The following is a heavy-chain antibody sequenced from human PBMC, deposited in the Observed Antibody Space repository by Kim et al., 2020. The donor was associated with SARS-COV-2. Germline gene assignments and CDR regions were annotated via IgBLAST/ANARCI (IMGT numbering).Heavy chain of an antibody. CDR2: ISAYNGNT. Sequence: ASVKVSCKASGYTFTSYGISWVRQAPGQGLEWMGWISAYNGNTNYAQKLQGRVTMTTDTSTSTAYMELRSLRSDDTAVYYCAREDYDILTGMPRIDYWGQGTLVTVSS. CDR3: AREDYDILTGMPRIDY. D-gene: IGHD3-9*01. V-gene: IGHV1-18*01. CDR1: GYTFTSYG. J-gene: IGHJ4*02.